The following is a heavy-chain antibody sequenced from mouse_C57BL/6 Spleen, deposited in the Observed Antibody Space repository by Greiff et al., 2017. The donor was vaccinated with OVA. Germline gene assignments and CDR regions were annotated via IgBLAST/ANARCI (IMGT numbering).Heavy chain of an antibody. Sequence: QVQLKQPGAELVKPGASVKMSCKASGYTFTSYWITWVKQRPGQGLEWIGDIYPGSGSTNYNEKFKSKATLTVDTSSSTAYMQLSSLTSEDSAVYYCARSSTTVVDSFDYWGQGTTLTVSS. CDR1: GYTFTSYW. CDR3: ARSSTTVVDSFDY. CDR2: IYPGSGST. D-gene: IGHD1-1*01. J-gene: IGHJ2*01. V-gene: IGHV1-55*01.